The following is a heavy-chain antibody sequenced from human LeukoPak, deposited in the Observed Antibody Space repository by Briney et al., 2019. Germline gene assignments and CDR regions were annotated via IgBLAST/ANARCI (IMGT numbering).Heavy chain of an antibody. J-gene: IGHJ4*02. CDR3: ARVGCVWGSYRYTFDH. D-gene: IGHD3-16*02. CDR1: GYCISSGYC. V-gene: IGHV4-38-2*01. Sequence: SETLSLTCAVSGYCISSGYCWGWIREPPGKGLEWIGCIDHSGYTYYNPSLKSRVTISVDTSKHQFSPKLSSVTAADTAVYYCARVGCVWGSYRYTFDHWGQGTLVTVSS. CDR2: IDHSGYT.